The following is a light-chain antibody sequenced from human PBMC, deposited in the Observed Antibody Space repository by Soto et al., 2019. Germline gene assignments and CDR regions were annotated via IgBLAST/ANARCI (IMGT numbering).Light chain of an antibody. CDR1: KLGDKY. Sequence: SYELTQPPSVSVSPGQTASITCSGDKLGDKYACWYQQKPGQSPVLVIYQDSKRPSGIAERFSGSNPGNTATLTISGTQAMDEADYYCQAWDSSTGVFGTGTKLTVL. V-gene: IGLV3-1*01. CDR3: QAWDSSTGV. J-gene: IGLJ1*01. CDR2: QDS.